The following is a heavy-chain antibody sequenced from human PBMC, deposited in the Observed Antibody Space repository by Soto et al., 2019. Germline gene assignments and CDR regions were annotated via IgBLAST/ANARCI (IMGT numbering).Heavy chain of an antibody. Sequence: QVQLVQSGAEVKKPGASVKVSCKASGYTFTSYGISWLRQAPGQGLEWMGWISAYNGNTNYAQKHQGRVTTTTHTSTSTAYMELRSLRSDDTAVYYCASSIEGATGGACDIWGQGTMVTVSS. CDR2: ISAYNGNT. J-gene: IGHJ3*02. V-gene: IGHV1-18*01. D-gene: IGHD1-26*01. CDR1: GYTFTSYG. CDR3: ASSIEGATGGACDI.